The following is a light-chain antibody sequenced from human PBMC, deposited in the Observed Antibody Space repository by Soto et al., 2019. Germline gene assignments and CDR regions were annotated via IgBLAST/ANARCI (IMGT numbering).Light chain of an antibody. Sequence: QSALTQPASVSGSPGQSITISCTGTSSDVGGYDYVSWYQQHPGKVPKLLIYDVSHRPSGVSYRFSGSKSDNTASLTISGLQAEDEADYYCSSYTSSTTAIFGGGTKVTVL. CDR3: SSYTSSTTAI. V-gene: IGLV2-14*03. CDR1: SSDVGGYDY. J-gene: IGLJ2*01. CDR2: DVS.